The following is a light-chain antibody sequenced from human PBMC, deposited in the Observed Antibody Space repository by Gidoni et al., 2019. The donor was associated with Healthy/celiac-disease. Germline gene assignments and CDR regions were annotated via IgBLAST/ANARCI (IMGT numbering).Light chain of an antibody. V-gene: IGKV1-5*01. CDR3: QQYNSYPWT. Sequence: DIQMTQSPSTLSASVGDRVTITCRASQSISSWLAWCQQKPGKAPKLLIYDASSLESGVPSRFSCSGSGTEFTLTISSLQPDDFATYYCQQYNSYPWTFGQGTKVEIK. CDR1: QSISSW. J-gene: IGKJ1*01. CDR2: DAS.